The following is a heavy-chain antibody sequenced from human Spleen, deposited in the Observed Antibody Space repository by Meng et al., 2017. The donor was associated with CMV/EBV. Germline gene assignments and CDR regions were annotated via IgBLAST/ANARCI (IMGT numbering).Heavy chain of an antibody. CDR1: GFTFSNYW. J-gene: IGHJ4*02. CDR2: IKQDGSEK. D-gene: IGHD2-15*01. Sequence: GGSLRLSCAASGFTFSNYWMSWVRQAPGKGLEWLANIKQDGSEKYYVDSVKGRFTISRDTANKSLYLQMNSLRVEDTAVYYCAREGRDLDYWGQGTLVTVSS. CDR3: AREGRDLDY. V-gene: IGHV3-7*01.